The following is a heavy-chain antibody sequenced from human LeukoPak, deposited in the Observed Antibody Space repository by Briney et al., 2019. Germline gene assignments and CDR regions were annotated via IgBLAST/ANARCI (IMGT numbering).Heavy chain of an antibody. CDR3: ARDYNDILTGPWFDP. J-gene: IGHJ5*02. CDR2: IYTSGST. Sequence: SETLSLTCTVSGGSISSYYWSWVRQPAGKGLEGIGRIYTSGSTNYNPSLKSRGTMSVDTSKNQFSLKLSSVTAADTAVYYCARDYNDILTGPWFDPWGQGTLVTVSS. D-gene: IGHD3-9*01. CDR1: GGSISSYY. V-gene: IGHV4-4*07.